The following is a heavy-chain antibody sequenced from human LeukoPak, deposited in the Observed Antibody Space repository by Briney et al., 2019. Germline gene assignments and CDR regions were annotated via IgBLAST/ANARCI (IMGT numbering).Heavy chain of an antibody. CDR3: AKVISIQLWRTDDAFDI. CDR1: GFTFDDYA. D-gene: IGHD5-18*01. V-gene: IGHV3-9*01. Sequence: GGSLRLSCAASGFTFDDYAMHWVRQAPGKGLEWVSGISWNSGSIGYADSVKGRFTISGDNAKNSLYLQMNSLRAEDTALYYCAKVISIQLWRTDDAFDIWGQGTMVTVSS. CDR2: ISWNSGSI. J-gene: IGHJ3*02.